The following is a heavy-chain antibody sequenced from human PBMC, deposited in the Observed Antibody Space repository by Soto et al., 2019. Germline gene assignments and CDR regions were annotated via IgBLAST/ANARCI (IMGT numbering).Heavy chain of an antibody. V-gene: IGHV1-69*02. Sequence: QVQLVQSGAEVKRPGSSVKVSCKASGDTFNFYSINWVRQAPGLGLEWMGRVNPIVSMSNYAQKFQGRVMMTAQKTTSTAYMELSTVRSEDTAIYYCACCYGAGDRALAYWGQGSMVTVSS. CDR2: VNPIVSMS. CDR3: ACCYGAGDRALAY. CDR1: GDTFNFYS. J-gene: IGHJ4*02. D-gene: IGHD3-10*01.